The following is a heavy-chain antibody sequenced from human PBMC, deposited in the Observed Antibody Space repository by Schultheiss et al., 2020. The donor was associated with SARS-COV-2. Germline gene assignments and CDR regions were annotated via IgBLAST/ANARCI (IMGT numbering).Heavy chain of an antibody. CDR3: AKDGELGITIFGVVIDHEGYYYGMDV. D-gene: IGHD3-3*01. J-gene: IGHJ6*02. CDR1: GFTFNTYP. V-gene: IGHV3-23*01. Sequence: GGSLRLSCAASGFTFNTYPMSWVRQAPGKGLEWVSSTGAGGSTTYYADSVKGRFTISRDNSKNTLSLQMNSLRVEDTAIYYCAKDGELGITIFGVVIDHEGYYYGMDVWGQGTTVTVAS. CDR2: TGAGGSTT.